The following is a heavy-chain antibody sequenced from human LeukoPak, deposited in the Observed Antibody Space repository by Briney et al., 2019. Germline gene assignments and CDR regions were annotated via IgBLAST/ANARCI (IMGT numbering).Heavy chain of an antibody. Sequence: GSVKVSCKASGCTFTSYYMHWVGQAPGQGVEGMGIINPSGGSTSYAQKFQGRVTMTRDTSTSTVYMELSSLNSQAKAVYSGWVVPWDFWSGHIDYLREATLVTVCS. CDR3: WVVPWDFWSGHIDY. CDR1: GCTFTSYY. CDR2: INPSGGST. J-gene: IGHJ4*02. D-gene: IGHD3-3*01. V-gene: IGHV1-46*01.